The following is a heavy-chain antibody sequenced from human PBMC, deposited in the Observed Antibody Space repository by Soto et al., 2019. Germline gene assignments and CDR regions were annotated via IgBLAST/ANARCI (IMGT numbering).Heavy chain of an antibody. CDR2: INHSGST. Sequence: QVQLQQWGAGLLKPSETLSLTCAVYGGSFSGYYWSWIRQPPGKGLEWIGEINHSGSTNYNPSLKSRVTISVDTSKNQFSRKLSSVTAADTAVYYCARGGVYYDSSGYQGDFDYWGQGTLVTVSS. CDR3: ARGGVYYDSSGYQGDFDY. D-gene: IGHD3-22*01. CDR1: GGSFSGYY. V-gene: IGHV4-34*01. J-gene: IGHJ4*02.